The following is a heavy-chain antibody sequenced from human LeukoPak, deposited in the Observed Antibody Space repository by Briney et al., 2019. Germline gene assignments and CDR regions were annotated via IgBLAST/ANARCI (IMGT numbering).Heavy chain of an antibody. V-gene: IGHV3-74*01. CDR1: GFTFSTYW. Sequence: GGSLRLSCTASGFTFSTYWIHWVRQAPGKGLVWVSQIKFDGSLASYADSVKGRFTISGDNAKNTLYLQMNSLGTEDTAVYYCVTGHYDSRMYFDLWGRGTLATVSS. CDR2: IKFDGSLA. CDR3: VTGHYDSRMYFDL. J-gene: IGHJ2*01. D-gene: IGHD3-16*01.